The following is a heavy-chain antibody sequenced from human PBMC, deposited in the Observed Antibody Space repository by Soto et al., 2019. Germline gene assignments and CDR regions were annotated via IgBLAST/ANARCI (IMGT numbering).Heavy chain of an antibody. CDR3: ARVDFWSERGFDY. Sequence: SETLSLTCTVSCGSISSYYWSWIRQPPGKGLEWIGYIYYSGSTNYNPSLKSRVTISVDTSKNQFSLKLSSVTAADTAVYYCARVDFWSERGFDYWGQGTLVTVSS. V-gene: IGHV4-59*01. J-gene: IGHJ4*02. CDR2: IYYSGST. CDR1: CGSISSYY. D-gene: IGHD3-3*01.